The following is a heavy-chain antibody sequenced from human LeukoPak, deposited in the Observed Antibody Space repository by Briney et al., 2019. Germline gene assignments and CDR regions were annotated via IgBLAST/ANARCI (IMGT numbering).Heavy chain of an antibody. D-gene: IGHD2/OR15-2a*01. CDR1: GGSISSSSYY. CDR2: IYYSGST. Sequence: PSETLSLTCTVSGGSISSSSYYWGWIRQPPGKGLEWIGSIYYSGSTYYNPSLKSRVTISVDTSKNQFSLKLSSVTAADTAVYYCARLPSRDKNIGGQEPLVPVPP. V-gene: IGHV4-39*01. CDR3: ARLPSRDKNI. J-gene: IGHJ4*02.